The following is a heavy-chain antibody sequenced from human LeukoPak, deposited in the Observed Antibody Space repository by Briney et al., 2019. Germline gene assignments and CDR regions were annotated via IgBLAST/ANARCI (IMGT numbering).Heavy chain of an antibody. CDR1: GFTVSNNY. Sequence: PGGSLRLSCAASGFTVSNNYMSWVRQAPRKGLEWVSVIYSGGSTYYADSVKGRFTISRDNSKNTLYLQMNSLSAEDTAVYYCARIYSGSYSDYWGQGTLVTVSS. J-gene: IGHJ4*02. V-gene: IGHV3-53*01. D-gene: IGHD1-26*01. CDR3: ARIYSGSYSDY. CDR2: IYSGGST.